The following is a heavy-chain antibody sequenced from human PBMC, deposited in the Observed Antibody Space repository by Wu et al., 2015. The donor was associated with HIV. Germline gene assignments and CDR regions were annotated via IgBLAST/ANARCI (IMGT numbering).Heavy chain of an antibody. CDR2: MNPNSGNT. CDR3: ARQRAYTSGWYIYDY. J-gene: IGHJ4*02. V-gene: IGHV1-8*01. Sequence: QVQPVQSGAEVKKPGASVKVSCKASGYTFTFYDINWVRQATGQGLEWMGWMNPNSGNTGYAQKFQGRITMTRNTSIRTAYMELSSLRSEDTAIYYCARQRAYTSGWYIYDYWGQGTLVTVSS. CDR1: GYTFTFYD. D-gene: IGHD6-19*01.